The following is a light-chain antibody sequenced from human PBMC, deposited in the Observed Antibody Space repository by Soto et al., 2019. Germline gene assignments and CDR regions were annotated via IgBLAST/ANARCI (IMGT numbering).Light chain of an antibody. Sequence: VLKLSPATLSVSPGESATLSCRASQSVSSNLAWYQQKPGQAPRLLIYGASTGATGFPARFSGSGSGTEFTLTISSLQSEDFAVYYCQHCNNWPITFGQGTRLEIK. J-gene: IGKJ5*01. CDR3: QHCNNWPIT. V-gene: IGKV3-15*01. CDR1: QSVSSN. CDR2: GAS.